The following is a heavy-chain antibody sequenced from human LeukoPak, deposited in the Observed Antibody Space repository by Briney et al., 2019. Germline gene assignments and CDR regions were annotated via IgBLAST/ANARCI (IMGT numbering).Heavy chain of an antibody. D-gene: IGHD3-16*01. V-gene: IGHV3-23*01. CDR1: GFTFSSYA. CDR2: IRGSGGST. J-gene: IGHJ4*02. CDR3: AKGSKGGYDYVWGSYLLGDFDY. Sequence: PGGSLRLSCAASGFTFSSYAMSWVRRAPGRGLEWFSAIRGSGGSTYYADSVKGRFTISRDNSKNTLYLQMNSLRAEDTAVYYCAKGSKGGYDYVWGSYLLGDFDYWGQGTLVTVSS.